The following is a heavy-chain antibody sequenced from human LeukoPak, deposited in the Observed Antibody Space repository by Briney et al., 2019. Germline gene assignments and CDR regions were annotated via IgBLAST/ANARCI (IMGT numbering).Heavy chain of an antibody. J-gene: IGHJ4*02. CDR1: GYSFTSYW. V-gene: IGHV5-51*01. Sequence: GESLKISCKGSGYSFTSYWIGWVRQIPGKGLEWMGIIYPGDSDTRYSPSFQGQVTISADKSISTAYLQWSSLKASDTAMYYCARGGYSGYDLALFDYWGQGTLVTVSS. CDR2: IYPGDSDT. D-gene: IGHD5-12*01. CDR3: ARGGYSGYDLALFDY.